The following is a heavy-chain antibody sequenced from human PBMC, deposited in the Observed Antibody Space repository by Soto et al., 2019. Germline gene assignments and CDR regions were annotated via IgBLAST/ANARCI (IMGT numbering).Heavy chain of an antibody. CDR2: IHDSGRS. CDR3: ARVGGTRGWY. CDR1: SDSITNYY. J-gene: IGHJ4*02. V-gene: IGHV4-59*01. D-gene: IGHD2-15*01. Sequence: QVQLQESGPGLVKPSETLSLTCTVSSDSITNYYWTWVRQPPGKGLEWIGYIHDSGRSNYNPSLKSRVKISEETSKKQFSLKLNSVTTADPAVYYCARVGGTRGWYWGQGTLVTVSS.